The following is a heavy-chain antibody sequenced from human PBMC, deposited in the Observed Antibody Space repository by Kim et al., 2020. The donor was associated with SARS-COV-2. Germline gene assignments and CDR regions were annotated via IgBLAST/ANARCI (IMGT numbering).Heavy chain of an antibody. V-gene: IGHV3-30*18. J-gene: IGHJ4*02. CDR1: GFTFSSYG. D-gene: IGHD5-18*01. CDR2: ISYDGSNK. CDR3: AKGPRYSYN. Sequence: GGSLRLSCAASGFTFSSYGMHWVRQAPGKGLEWVAVISYDGSNKYYADSVKGRFTISRDNSKNTLYLQMNSLRAEDTAVYYCAKGPRYSYNWGQGTLVTVSS.